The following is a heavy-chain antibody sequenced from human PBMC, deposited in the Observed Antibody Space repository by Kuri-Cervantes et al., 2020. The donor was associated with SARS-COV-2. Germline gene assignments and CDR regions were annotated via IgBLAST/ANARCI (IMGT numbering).Heavy chain of an antibody. CDR2: VSYSGSA. CDR1: GDSISNTNYY. V-gene: IGHV4-39*03. CDR3: YTYYYDSSGYTDY. D-gene: IGHD3-22*01. Sequence: GSLRLSCTVSGDSISNTNYYWGWIRQPPGKGLEWIGSVSYSGSAYYNPSLKSRVTIFVDTSKNQLSLWLTSVTAADTAVYYCYTYYYDSSGYTDYWGQGTLVTVSS. J-gene: IGHJ4*02.